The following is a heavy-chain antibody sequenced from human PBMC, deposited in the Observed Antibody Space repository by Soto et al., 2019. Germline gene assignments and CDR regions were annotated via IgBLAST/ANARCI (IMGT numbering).Heavy chain of an antibody. V-gene: IGHV3-9*01. CDR2: ISWNSGSI. CDR1: GFTFDDYA. J-gene: IGHJ4*02. D-gene: IGHD3-22*01. CDR3: AKDYYYDSSGYYPLDY. Sequence: GGSLRLSCAASGFTFDDYAMHWVRQAPGKGLEWVPGISWNSGSIGYADSVKGRFTISRDNAKNSLYLQMNSLRAEDTALYYCAKDYYYDSSGYYPLDYWGQGTLVTVSS.